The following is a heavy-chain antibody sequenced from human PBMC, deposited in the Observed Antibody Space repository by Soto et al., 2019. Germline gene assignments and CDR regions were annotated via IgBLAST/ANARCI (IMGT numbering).Heavy chain of an antibody. CDR2: IDWDDDE. CDR3: ARTSVLAAAPFPHGLDV. J-gene: IGHJ6*02. V-gene: IGHV2-70*11. CDR1: GFSLSTSGMC. D-gene: IGHD6-13*01. Sequence: SGPTLVNPTQTLTLTCTLSGFSLSTSGMCVNWIRQPPGKALEFLARIDWDDDEYYSTALKTRLTISKDTFKNQVVLTMTNMDPVDTATYFCARTSVLAAAPFPHGLDVWGPGTTVTVSS.